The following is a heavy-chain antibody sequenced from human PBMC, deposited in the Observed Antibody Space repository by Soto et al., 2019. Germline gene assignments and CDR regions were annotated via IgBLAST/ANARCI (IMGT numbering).Heavy chain of an antibody. V-gene: IGHV3-9*01. CDR1: GFTFDDYA. D-gene: IGHD3-10*01. CDR3: AKEKNMVRGVYGMDV. CDR2: ISWNSGSI. Sequence: EVQLVESGGGLVQPGRSLRLSCAASGFTFDDYAMHWVRQAPGKGLEWVSGISWNSGSIGYADSVKGRFTISRDNAKNPLYLQMNSLRAEDTALYYCAKEKNMVRGVYGMDVWGQGTTVTVSS. J-gene: IGHJ6*02.